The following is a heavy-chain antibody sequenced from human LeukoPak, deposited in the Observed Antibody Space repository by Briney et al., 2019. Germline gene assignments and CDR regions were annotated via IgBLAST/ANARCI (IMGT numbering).Heavy chain of an antibody. D-gene: IGHD3-10*01. CDR1: GGSFSGYY. CDR3: ARVIITMVRGDRWFDP. CDR2: INHSGST. V-gene: IGHV4-34*01. J-gene: IGHJ5*02. Sequence: SETLSLTCAVYGGSFSGYYWSWIRQPPGKGLEWIGEINHSGSTNYNPSLKSRVTISVDTSKNQFSLKLSSVTAADTAVYYCARVIITMVRGDRWFDPWGQGTLVTVSS.